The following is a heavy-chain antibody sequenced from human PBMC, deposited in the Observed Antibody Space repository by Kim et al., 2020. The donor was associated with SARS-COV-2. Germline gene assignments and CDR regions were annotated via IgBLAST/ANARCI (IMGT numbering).Heavy chain of an antibody. D-gene: IGHD3-3*01. CDR3: ARDRLNTIFGMVIVDAFDI. V-gene: IGHV3-21*01. CDR1: GFTFSSYS. CDR2: ISSSSSYI. J-gene: IGHJ3*02. Sequence: GGSLRLSCAASGFTFSSYSMNWVRQAPGKGLEWVSSISSSSSYIYYADSVKGRFTISRDNAKNSLYLQMNSLRDEDTAVYYCARDRLNTIFGMVIVDAFDIWGQGTMVTVSS.